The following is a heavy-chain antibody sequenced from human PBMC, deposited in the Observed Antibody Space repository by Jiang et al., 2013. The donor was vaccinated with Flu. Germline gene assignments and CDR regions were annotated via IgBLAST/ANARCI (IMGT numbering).Heavy chain of an antibody. CDR3: ARFWQGYCSGGSCYSSVEAFDI. J-gene: IGHJ3*02. CDR1: GFTFSSYG. CDR2: IWYDGSNK. Sequence: VQLVESGGGVVQPGRSLRLSCAASGFTFSSYGMHWVRQAPGKGLEWVAVIWYDGSNKYYADSVKGRFTISRDNSKNTLYLQMNSLRAEDTAVYYCARFWQGYCSGGSCYSSVEAFDIWGQGTMVTVSS. D-gene: IGHD2-15*01. V-gene: IGHV3-33*01.